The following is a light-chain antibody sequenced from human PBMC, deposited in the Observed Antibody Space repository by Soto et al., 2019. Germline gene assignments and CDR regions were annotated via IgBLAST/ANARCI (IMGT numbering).Light chain of an antibody. J-gene: IGLJ2*01. CDR3: AAWDDSLSGQGV. V-gene: IGLV1-47*01. CDR1: SSNIGSNY. CDR2: RNN. Sequence: QSVLTQPPSASGTPGQRVTISCSGSSSNIGSNYVYWYQQLPGTAPKLLIYRNNQRPSGVPDRFSGSKSGTSASLAISELRSEDEADYYCAAWDDSLSGQGVFGGGTKVTVL.